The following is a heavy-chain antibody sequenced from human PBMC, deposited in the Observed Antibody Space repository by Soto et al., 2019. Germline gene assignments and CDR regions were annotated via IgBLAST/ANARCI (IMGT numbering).Heavy chain of an antibody. D-gene: IGHD5-18*01. CDR1: GFTFSSHW. V-gene: IGHV3-7*01. CDR2: IKQDGSEK. J-gene: IGHJ4*02. Sequence: PGGSLRLSCAASGFTFSSHWMSWVRQAPGKGLEWVANIKQDGSEKYYVDSVKGRFTISRDNAKNSLYLQMNSLRAEDTAVYYCARVHYSYGPFDYWGQGTLVTVSS. CDR3: ARVHYSYGPFDY.